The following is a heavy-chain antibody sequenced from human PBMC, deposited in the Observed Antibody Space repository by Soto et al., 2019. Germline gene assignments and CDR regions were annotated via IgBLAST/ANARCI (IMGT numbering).Heavy chain of an antibody. CDR2: ISYDGSNK. J-gene: IGHJ6*02. CDR3: ARGTTTSAFSAMDV. D-gene: IGHD1-1*01. V-gene: IGHV3-30-3*01. Sequence: ESGGGVVQPGRSLRLSCAASGFTFSNNAMDWVRQAPGKGLEWVAVISYDGSNKYIAESVKGRFTISRDNSENTLFLQMNSLRAEDTAVYYCARGTTTSAFSAMDVWGQGTTVTVSS. CDR1: GFTFSNNA.